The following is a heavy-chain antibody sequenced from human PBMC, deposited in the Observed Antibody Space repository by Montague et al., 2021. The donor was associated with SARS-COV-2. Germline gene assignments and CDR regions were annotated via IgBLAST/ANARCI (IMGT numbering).Heavy chain of an antibody. V-gene: IGHV4-34*01. Sequence: SETLSLTCAVYGGSFSGYYWSWIRQPPGKGLEWIGEINHSGSTNYNPSLKSRVTISVDTSKNQFSLKLSSVTAADTAVYYCARDSWHIVVVTAIRDGYYGMDVWGQGTTVTVSS. CDR3: ARDSWHIVVVTAIRDGYYGMDV. CDR2: INHSGST. CDR1: GGSFSGYY. D-gene: IGHD2-21*02. J-gene: IGHJ6*02.